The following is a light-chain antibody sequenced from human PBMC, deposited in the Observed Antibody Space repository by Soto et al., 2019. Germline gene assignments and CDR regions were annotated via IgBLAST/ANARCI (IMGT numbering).Light chain of an antibody. CDR3: QQYGSSPLT. V-gene: IGKV3-20*01. CDR1: QIVSSSY. Sequence: EIVLTQSPGTLSLSPGERATLSCRASQIVSSSYLAWYQQKPGQAPRLLINGASSRATGIRDRFSGSGSGTDFTLTISRLEPEDFAVYYCQQYGSSPLTFGGGTKVEIK. J-gene: IGKJ4*01. CDR2: GAS.